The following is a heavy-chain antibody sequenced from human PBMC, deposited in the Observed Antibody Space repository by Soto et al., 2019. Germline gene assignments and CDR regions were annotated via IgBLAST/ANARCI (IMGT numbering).Heavy chain of an antibody. CDR2: IYWDDDK. CDR3: AQNKTQYSSHSKNAFDI. Sequence: QITLKESGPTLVKPTQTLTLTCTFSGFSLSTSGVGVGWIRQPPGKALEWLALIYWDDDKRYSPSLKSRLTITKATFKNQVVLTMTNMDHVDTATYYCAQNKTQYSSHSKNAFDIWGQGTMVTVSS. CDR1: GFSLSTSGVG. J-gene: IGHJ3*02. V-gene: IGHV2-5*02. D-gene: IGHD6-6*01.